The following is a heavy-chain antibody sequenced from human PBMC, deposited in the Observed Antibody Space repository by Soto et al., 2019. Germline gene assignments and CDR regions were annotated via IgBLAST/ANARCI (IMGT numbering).Heavy chain of an antibody. Sequence: EVQLVESGGGLVQPGGSLRLSCAASGFRFSIYSMNWVRQAPGKGLEWSAYITSDTKTIKYADSVKGGFTISRDNDRILVYLQMNSLGDEDTAVYYCARSVEGHFDYWGQGTVVTVST. CDR2: ITSDTKTI. CDR3: ARSVEGHFDY. V-gene: IGHV3-48*02. J-gene: IGHJ4*02. CDR1: GFRFSIYS. D-gene: IGHD6-19*01.